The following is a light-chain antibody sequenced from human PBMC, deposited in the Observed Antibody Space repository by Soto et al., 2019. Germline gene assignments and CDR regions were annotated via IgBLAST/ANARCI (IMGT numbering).Light chain of an antibody. CDR3: QHYNSYSWT. CDR1: QSISIW. V-gene: IGKV1-5*03. J-gene: IGKJ1*01. Sequence: DIHMTQSPSTLSASVGDRVTITCRASQSISIWLAWYQQKPGKAPNLLIYKSSSLESGVPSRFSVSGSGTEFTLTISRLQPDDFATYYCQHYNSYSWTFGQGTKVEIK. CDR2: KSS.